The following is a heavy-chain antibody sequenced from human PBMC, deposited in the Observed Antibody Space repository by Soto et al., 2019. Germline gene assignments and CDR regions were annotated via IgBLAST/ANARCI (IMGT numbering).Heavy chain of an antibody. CDR3: ARDVTSHGPRGYSSSWYGWFDT. Sequence: EVQLLESGGGLVQPGGSLRLSCAASGSTFNIHVMSWVRQAPGKGLEWVSAISASNPNTYYADSVKGRFTISRDNSKSTVYLQMDSLRVEDTALYYCARDVTSHGPRGYSSSWYGWFDTWGEGTLVTVSS. CDR2: ISASNPNT. CDR1: GSTFNIHV. J-gene: IGHJ5*02. V-gene: IGHV3-23*01. D-gene: IGHD6-13*01.